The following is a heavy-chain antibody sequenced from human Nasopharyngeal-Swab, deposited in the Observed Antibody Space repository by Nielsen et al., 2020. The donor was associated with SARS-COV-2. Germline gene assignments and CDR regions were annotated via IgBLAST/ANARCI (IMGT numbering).Heavy chain of an antibody. V-gene: IGHV3-21*01. J-gene: IGHJ4*02. Sequence: GGSLRLSCAASGFTFSSYSMNWVRQAPGKGLEWVSSISSSSSYIYYADSVRGRFTISRDNAKNSLYLQMNSLRAEDTAVYYCARGSYYYDSSSYYDYWGQGTLVTVSS. CDR2: ISSSSSYI. CDR3: ARGSYYYDSSSYYDY. CDR1: GFTFSSYS. D-gene: IGHD3-22*01.